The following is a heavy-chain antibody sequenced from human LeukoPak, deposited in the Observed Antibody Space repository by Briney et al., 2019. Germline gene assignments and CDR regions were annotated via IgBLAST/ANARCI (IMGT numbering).Heavy chain of an antibody. CDR1: GFTFSSYS. D-gene: IGHD6-13*01. Sequence: RGSLRLSCAASGFTFSSYSMSWVRQAPGKGLEWVSYISSTSSTIYYADSVKGRFTISRDNAKNSLYLQMNSLTTEDTALYYCAKVGSSWRGTDYFDYWGQGNLGSVSS. CDR2: ISSTSSTI. CDR3: AKVGSSWRGTDYFDY. V-gene: IGHV3-48*01. J-gene: IGHJ4*02.